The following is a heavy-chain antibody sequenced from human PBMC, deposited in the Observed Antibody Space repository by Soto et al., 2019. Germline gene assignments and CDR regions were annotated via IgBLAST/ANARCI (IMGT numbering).Heavy chain of an antibody. CDR2: INHSGST. CDR1: GGSFSGYY. CDR3: ARAKYYYGSGSYYWYYGMDV. V-gene: IGHV4-34*01. Sequence: SETLSLTCAVYGGSFSGYYWSWIRQPPGKGPEWIGEINHSGSTNYNPSLKSRVTISVDTSKNQFSLKLSSVTAADTAVYYCARAKYYYGSGSYYWYYGMDVWGQGTTVTV. D-gene: IGHD3-10*01. J-gene: IGHJ6*02.